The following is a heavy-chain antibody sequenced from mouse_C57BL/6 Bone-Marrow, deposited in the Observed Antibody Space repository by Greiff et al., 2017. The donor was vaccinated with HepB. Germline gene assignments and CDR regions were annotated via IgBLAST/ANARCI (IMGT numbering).Heavy chain of an antibody. D-gene: IGHD1-1*01. J-gene: IGHJ2*01. CDR2: INPNNGGT. Sequence: VQLQQSGPELVKPGASVKIPCKASGYTFTDYNMDWVKQSHGKSLEWIGDINPNNGGTIYNQKFKGKATLTVDKSSSTAYMELRSLTSEDTAVYYCARRRRITTVVATFDYWGQGTTLTVSS. CDR1: GYTFTDYN. CDR3: ARRRRITTVVATFDY. V-gene: IGHV1-18*01.